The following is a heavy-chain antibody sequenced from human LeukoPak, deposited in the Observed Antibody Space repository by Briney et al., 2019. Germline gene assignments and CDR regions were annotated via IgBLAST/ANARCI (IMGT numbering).Heavy chain of an antibody. CDR2: INGRGGST. J-gene: IGHJ4*02. CDR1: GFTFSNYA. D-gene: IGHD3-10*01. Sequence: PGGSLRLSCAASGFTFSNYAMSWVRQAPGKGLEWVSSINGRGGSTYYAGSVKGRFTISRDNSKNTLYLQMNSLRAEDTAVYYCANHPGSPYYFDYWGQGTLVTVSS. V-gene: IGHV3-23*01. CDR3: ANHPGSPYYFDY.